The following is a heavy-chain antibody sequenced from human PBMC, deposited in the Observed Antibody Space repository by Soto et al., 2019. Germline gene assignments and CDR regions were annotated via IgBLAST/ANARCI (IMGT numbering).Heavy chain of an antibody. Sequence: EVKLLQSGGGVVPPGGSLRLSCATSGFTFNTYPMTWVRPAPGKGLEWVSSISSTAGKTSSYADSVKGRFAISRDFSDHTVYLQMDNLRVDDTAVYFCAKGVLSFQYGMEVWGQGTTVTVSS. CDR3: AKGVLSFQYGMEV. J-gene: IGHJ6*02. CDR1: GFTFNTYP. V-gene: IGHV3-23*01. D-gene: IGHD3-10*01. CDR2: ISSTAGKTS.